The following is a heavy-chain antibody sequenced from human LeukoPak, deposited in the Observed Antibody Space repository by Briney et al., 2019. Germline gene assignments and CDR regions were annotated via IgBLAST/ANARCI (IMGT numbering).Heavy chain of an antibody. J-gene: IGHJ6*03. CDR1: GYTFTIYD. V-gene: IGHV1-8*03. D-gene: IGHD3-3*01. Sequence: GASVKVSCKASGYTFTIYDINWVRQATGQGLEWMGWMNPNSGNTGYAQKFQGRVTITRNTSISTAYMELSSLRSEDTAVYYCARGASGDFWSGYYFGYYYYYMDVWGKGTTVTVSS. CDR2: MNPNSGNT. CDR3: ARGASGDFWSGYYFGYYYYYMDV.